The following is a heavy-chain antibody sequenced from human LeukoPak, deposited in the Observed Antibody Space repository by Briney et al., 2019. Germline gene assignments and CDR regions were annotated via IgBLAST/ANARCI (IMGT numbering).Heavy chain of an antibody. V-gene: IGHV4-59*05. CDR3: ARHVGGYCSGGSCYPSWFDP. D-gene: IGHD2-15*01. CDR2: IYYSGST. Sequence: SETLSLTCTVSGGSISSYFWSWIRQPPGKGLEWIGSIYYSGSTYYNPSLKSRVTISVDTSKNQFSLKLSSVTAADTAVYYCARHVGGYCSGGSCYPSWFDPWGQGTLVTVSS. J-gene: IGHJ5*02. CDR1: GGSISSYF.